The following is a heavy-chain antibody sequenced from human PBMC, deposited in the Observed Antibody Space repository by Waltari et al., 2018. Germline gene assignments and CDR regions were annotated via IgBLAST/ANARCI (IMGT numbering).Heavy chain of an antibody. V-gene: IGHV4-34*01. CDR1: GGSFSGYY. Sequence: QVQLQQWGAGLLKPSETLSLTCAVYGGSFSGYYWSWIRQPPGKGLEWIGEINHSGSTNYNPSLKSRVTISVDTSKNQFSLKLSSVTAADTAVYYCARKSLDYSNYEFGARYYYYYYMDVWGKGTTVTVSS. J-gene: IGHJ6*03. CDR2: INHSGST. D-gene: IGHD4-4*01. CDR3: ARKSLDYSNYEFGARYYYYYYMDV.